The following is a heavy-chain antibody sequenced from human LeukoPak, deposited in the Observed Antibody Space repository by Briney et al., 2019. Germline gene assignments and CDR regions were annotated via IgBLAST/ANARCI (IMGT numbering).Heavy chain of an antibody. CDR1: GGTFSSYA. CDR2: IIPMLGIA. CDR3: ARSSGYYYGSGNLYSWFDP. J-gene: IGHJ5*02. V-gene: IGHV1-69*04. D-gene: IGHD3-10*01. Sequence: SVKVSCKASGGTFSSYAISWVRQAPGQGLEWRGRIIPMLGIANYAQKFQGRVTITADKSTSTAYMELNSLRSEDTAVYYCARSSGYYYGSGNLYSWFDPWGQGTLVTVSS.